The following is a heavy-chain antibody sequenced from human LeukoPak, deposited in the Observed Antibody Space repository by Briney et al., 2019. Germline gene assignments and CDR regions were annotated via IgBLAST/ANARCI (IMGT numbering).Heavy chain of an antibody. Sequence: SETLSLTCTVSGGSISSSSYYWGWIRQPPGKGLEWIGSIYYSGSTYYNPSLKGRVTISVDTSKNQFSLKLSSVTAADTAVYYCARVVFVDYDILTGFDIWGQGTMVTVSS. V-gene: IGHV4-39*07. D-gene: IGHD3-9*01. CDR3: ARVVFVDYDILTGFDI. J-gene: IGHJ3*02. CDR1: GGSISSSSYY. CDR2: IYYSGST.